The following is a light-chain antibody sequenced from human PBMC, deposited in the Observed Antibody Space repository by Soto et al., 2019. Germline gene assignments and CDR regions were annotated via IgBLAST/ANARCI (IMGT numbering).Light chain of an antibody. CDR2: DAS. Sequence: EILLTQSPGTLSLSPGERATLFCRASQSVSSNYLAWYQQKPGQAPRLLIYDASSRATGIPDRFSGSGSGTDFTLTISRLEPEDFAVYYCQQYGSSPQTFGQGTKVEIK. CDR3: QQYGSSPQT. J-gene: IGKJ1*01. CDR1: QSVSSNY. V-gene: IGKV3-20*01.